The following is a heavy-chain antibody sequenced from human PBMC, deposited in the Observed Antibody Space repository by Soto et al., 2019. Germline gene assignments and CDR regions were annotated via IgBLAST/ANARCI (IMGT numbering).Heavy chain of an antibody. CDR1: VFSLANYP. D-gene: IGHD6-19*01. J-gene: IGHJ4*02. CDR3: AKGPHTNVGWPYYFES. Sequence: GGSLRLSCVASVFSLANYPMNWVRQTPGKGLEWISYSSPRGDTIYYADSVEGRFTISRDNARNSLSLHMSSLRDEDSALYYCAKGPHTNVGWPYYFESWGQGVPVTVSS. V-gene: IGHV3-48*02. CDR2: SSPRGDTI.